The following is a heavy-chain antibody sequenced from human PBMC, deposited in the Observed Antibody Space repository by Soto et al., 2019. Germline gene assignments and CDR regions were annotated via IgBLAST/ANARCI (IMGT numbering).Heavy chain of an antibody. CDR3: ARARLSNGDPNIYFFYGLDV. Sequence: QVQLVQSGAEVKRPGSSVKVSCKASGDMFRNSAFTWVRQAPGQGRAWMGVIIPLFRKTDVAQNFQGRVTFTADESTSSLYMEVSSLTSEDTAVYYCARARLSNGDPNIYFFYGLDVWGQGTTITVSS. CDR2: IIPLFRKT. V-gene: IGHV1-69*01. J-gene: IGHJ6*02. CDR1: GDMFRNSA. D-gene: IGHD3-10*01.